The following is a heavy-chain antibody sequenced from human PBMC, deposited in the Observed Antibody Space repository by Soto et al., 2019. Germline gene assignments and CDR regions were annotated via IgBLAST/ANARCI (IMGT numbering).Heavy chain of an antibody. D-gene: IGHD5-18*01. CDR2: ISSSGSTA. CDR3: TRAAWLPYLSFY. Sequence: EVQLVESGGGLVQPGGSLRLSCAASVFTFSRFELHWVRQAPGKGLEWISYISSSGSTAYYASSVEGRFTISRDNANNSVYLQMDSMRADDTALYYCTRAAWLPYLSFYWGQGALVTVAS. J-gene: IGHJ4*02. CDR1: VFTFSRFE. V-gene: IGHV3-48*03.